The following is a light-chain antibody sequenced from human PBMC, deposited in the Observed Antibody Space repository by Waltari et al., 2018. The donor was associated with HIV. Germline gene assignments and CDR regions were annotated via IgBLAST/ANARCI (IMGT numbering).Light chain of an antibody. CDR2: QHN. Sequence: SYKLTQPPSVSVSPGQTASITCSGDKLEDKYACWYQQKPGQSPVLVIYQHNKRPSGIPELFSGSNSGNTATLTISGTQAMDEADYYCQAWGSSTVIFGGGTKLTVL. J-gene: IGLJ2*01. V-gene: IGLV3-1*01. CDR1: KLEDKY. CDR3: QAWGSSTVI.